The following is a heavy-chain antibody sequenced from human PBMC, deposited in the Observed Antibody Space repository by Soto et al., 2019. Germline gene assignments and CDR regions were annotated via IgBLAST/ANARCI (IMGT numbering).Heavy chain of an antibody. J-gene: IGHJ4*02. Sequence: PSETLSLTSTVSGGSIRSGGYYWSWIRQHPGKGLEWIGYISYSGTTYYNPSLESRVTISADTSKNQFSLKLTSVTAADTAVYYCARRVPIAGLFDYWGQGTLVTVSS. V-gene: IGHV4-31*03. CDR2: ISYSGTT. CDR1: GGSIRSGGYY. CDR3: ARRVPIAGLFDY. D-gene: IGHD6-13*01.